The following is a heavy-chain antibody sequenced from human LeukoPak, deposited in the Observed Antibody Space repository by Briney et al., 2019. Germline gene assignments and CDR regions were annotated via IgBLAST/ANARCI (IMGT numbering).Heavy chain of an antibody. Sequence: SETLSLTCTVSGGSISSYYWSWIRQPPGKGLEWIGYIYYSGSTNYNPSLKSRVTISVGTSKNQFSLKLSSVTAADTAVYYCARHAAVAGTAFDYWGQGTLVTVSS. CDR1: GGSISSYY. D-gene: IGHD6-19*01. V-gene: IGHV4-59*08. CDR2: IYYSGST. J-gene: IGHJ4*02. CDR3: ARHAAVAGTAFDY.